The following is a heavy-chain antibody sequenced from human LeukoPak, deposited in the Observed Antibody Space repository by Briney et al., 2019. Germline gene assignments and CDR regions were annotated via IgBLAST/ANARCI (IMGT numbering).Heavy chain of an antibody. Sequence: GGSLRLSCAASGFTFSSYSMNWVRQAPGKGLEWVSSISSSSSYIYYADSVKGRFTISRDNSKNTLYLQMNSLRAEDTAVYYCAKDPLTPAAAGTTHTIHRVFDPWGQGTLVTVSS. CDR3: AKDPLTPAAAGTTHTIHRVFDP. CDR2: ISSSSSYI. CDR1: GFTFSSYS. V-gene: IGHV3-21*04. D-gene: IGHD6-13*01. J-gene: IGHJ5*02.